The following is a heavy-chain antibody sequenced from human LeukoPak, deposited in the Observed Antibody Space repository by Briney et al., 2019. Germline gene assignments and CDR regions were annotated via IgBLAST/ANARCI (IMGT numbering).Heavy chain of an antibody. CDR2: IYYSGST. CDR3: ARDEEQQLVLND. J-gene: IGHJ4*02. Sequence: SETLSLTCTVSGGSISSYYWSWIRQPPGKGLEWIGYIYYSGSTNYNPSLKSRVTMSVDTSKNQFSLKLSSVTAADTAVYYCARDEEQQLVLNDWGQGTLVTVSS. CDR1: GGSISSYY. V-gene: IGHV4-59*12. D-gene: IGHD6-13*01.